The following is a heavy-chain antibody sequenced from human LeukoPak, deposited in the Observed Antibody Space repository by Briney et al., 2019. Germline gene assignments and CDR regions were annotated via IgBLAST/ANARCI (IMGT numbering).Heavy chain of an antibody. V-gene: IGHV3-74*01. D-gene: IGHD4-23*01. CDR3: VRVRVGGTDRWFDP. J-gene: IGHJ5*02. CDR1: GFTLSNYC. Sequence: GLSLRLSCASSGFTLSNYCMHWVRQAPGKGLVWVSRINSDGSITTYADSVKGRFTISRDNAKNTLYRQMNSLRPEDTAVYYCVRVRVGGTDRWFDPWGQGTLVTVSS. CDR2: INSDGSIT.